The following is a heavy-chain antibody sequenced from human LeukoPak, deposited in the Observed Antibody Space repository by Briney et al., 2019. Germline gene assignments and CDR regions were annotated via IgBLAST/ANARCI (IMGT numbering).Heavy chain of an antibody. J-gene: IGHJ4*02. V-gene: IGHV3-21*01. Sequence: GGSLRLSCVASGSTFSSYSMNWVRQAPGKGLEWVSSISSRSSYRHYADSVKGRFTISRDNARNSLFLLLNSLRAEDTAVYYCTREGGDYGDYPDYWGQGTLVTVSS. CDR1: GSTFSSYS. CDR3: TREGGDYGDYPDY. D-gene: IGHD4-17*01. CDR2: ISSRSSYR.